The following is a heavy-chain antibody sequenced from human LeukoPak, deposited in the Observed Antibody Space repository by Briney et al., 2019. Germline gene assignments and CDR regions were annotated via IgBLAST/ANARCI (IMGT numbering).Heavy chain of an antibody. CDR1: GYTFTSYG. J-gene: IGHJ4*02. D-gene: IGHD5-12*01. V-gene: IGHV1-18*01. CDR2: TSAYNGNT. CDR3: AGDQSGYGSFDY. Sequence: ASVKVSCKASGYTFTSYGISWVRQAPGLGLEWMGWTSAYNGNTNYAQKLQGRVTMTTDTSTSTAYMELRSLRSDDTAVYYCAGDQSGYGSFDYWGQGALVTASS.